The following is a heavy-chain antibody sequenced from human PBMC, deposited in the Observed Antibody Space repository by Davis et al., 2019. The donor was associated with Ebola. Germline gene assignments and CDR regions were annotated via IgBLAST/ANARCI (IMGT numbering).Heavy chain of an antibody. D-gene: IGHD3-9*01. V-gene: IGHV3-23*01. J-gene: IGHJ4*02. CDR3: ARDFEGDGSFRVY. CDR2: MSGTSSVT. Sequence: PGGSLRLSCSTSGFTFSSFAMSWVRQAPGKGLESVATMSGTSSVTFYALSVKGRFTISRDNSRNTLYLQMNTLRAEDTAVYYCARDFEGDGSFRVYWGQGTLVTVSS. CDR1: GFTFSSFA.